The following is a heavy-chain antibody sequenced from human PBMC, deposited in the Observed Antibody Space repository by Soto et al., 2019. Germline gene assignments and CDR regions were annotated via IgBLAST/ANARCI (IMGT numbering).Heavy chain of an antibody. D-gene: IGHD4-17*01. Sequence: QLQLQESGSGLVKPSQTLSLTCAVSGGSISSGGYSWSWIRQPPGKGLEWIGYIYHSGSTYYNPSLQSRVPISVDRSKNQFSLKLSSVTAADTAVYYCASTPDADYGDSIPYFDYWGQGTLVTVSS. CDR1: GGSISSGGYS. V-gene: IGHV4-30-2*01. CDR2: IYHSGST. CDR3: ASTPDADYGDSIPYFDY. J-gene: IGHJ4*02.